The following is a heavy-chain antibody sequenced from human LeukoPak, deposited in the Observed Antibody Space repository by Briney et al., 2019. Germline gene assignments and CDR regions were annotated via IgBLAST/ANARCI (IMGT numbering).Heavy chain of an antibody. J-gene: IGHJ4*02. CDR3: ARSGYYHYYFDY. D-gene: IGHD3-22*01. Sequence: SETLSLTCAVSGGSISSSNWWSWVRQPPGKGLEWIGEIYHSGSTNYNPSLKSRVTISVDTSKNQFSLKLSSVTAADTAVYYCARSGYYHYYFDYWGQGALVTVSS. CDR2: IYHSGST. V-gene: IGHV4-4*02. CDR1: GGSISSSNW.